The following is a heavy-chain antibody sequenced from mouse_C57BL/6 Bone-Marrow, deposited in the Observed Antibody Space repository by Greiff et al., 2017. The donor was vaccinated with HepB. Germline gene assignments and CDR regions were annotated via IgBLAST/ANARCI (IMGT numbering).Heavy chain of an antibody. V-gene: IGHV1-81*01. CDR3: ARSSITTVPYYFDY. CDR2: IYPRSGNT. D-gene: IGHD1-1*01. CDR1: GYTFTSYG. Sequence: QVQLQQSGAELARPGASVKLSCKASGYTFTSYGISWVKQRTGQGLEWIGEIYPRSGNTYYNEKFKGKATLTADKSSSTAYMELRSLTSEDSAVYFCARSSITTVPYYFDYWGQGTTLTVSS. J-gene: IGHJ2*01.